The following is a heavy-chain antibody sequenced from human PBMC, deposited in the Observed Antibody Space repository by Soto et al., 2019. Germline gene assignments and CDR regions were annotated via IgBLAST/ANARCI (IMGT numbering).Heavy chain of an antibody. D-gene: IGHD2-2*01. V-gene: IGHV4-34*01. CDR3: ATHCSSTSCYYTFDP. J-gene: IGHJ5*02. CDR2: INHDGST. Sequence: QVQLQQWGAGLLKPSETLSLTCAVYGGSFSSYYWSWIRQPPGKGLEWIGQINHDGSTDYNPSLQGRVTISVDTSTNPFSLRLSSVTATDTAMYFCATHCSSTSCYYTFDPWGQGTLVTVSS. CDR1: GGSFSSYY.